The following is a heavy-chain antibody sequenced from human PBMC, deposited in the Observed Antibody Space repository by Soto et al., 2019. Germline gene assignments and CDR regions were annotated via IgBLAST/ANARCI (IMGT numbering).Heavy chain of an antibody. D-gene: IGHD6-6*01. CDR2: INAGNGNT. Sequence: RASVKVSCKASGYTFTSYAMHWVRQAPGQRLEWMGWINAGNGNTKYSQKFQGRVTITRDTSASTAYMELSSLGSEDTAVYYCSGEQLAQGPLVYYGMDVWGQGTTVTVSS. CDR1: GYTFTSYA. J-gene: IGHJ6*02. V-gene: IGHV1-3*01. CDR3: SGEQLAQGPLVYYGMDV.